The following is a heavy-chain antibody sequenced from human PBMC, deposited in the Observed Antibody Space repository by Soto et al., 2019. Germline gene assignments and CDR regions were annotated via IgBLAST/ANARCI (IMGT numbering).Heavy chain of an antibody. D-gene: IGHD4-17*01. CDR2: IYYSGST. CDR3: ARHFNNDYHDY. J-gene: IGHJ4*02. V-gene: IGHV4-39*01. CDR1: GGSISSSSYY. Sequence: SETLSLTCTVSGGSISSSSYYWGWIRQPPGKGLEWIGSIYYSGSTYYNPSLKSRVTISVDTSKNQFSLKLSSVTAADTAVYYCARHFNNDYHDYWGQGTLVTVSS.